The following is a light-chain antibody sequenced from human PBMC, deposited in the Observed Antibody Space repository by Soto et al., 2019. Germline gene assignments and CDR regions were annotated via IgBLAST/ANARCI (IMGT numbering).Light chain of an antibody. Sequence: DIVMTQSPDALAVSLGERATINCRSSQTIFYSSNRKDYLAWYQKKPGQPPRVLIYWASTRESGVPDRFSGSGSGSDFNLTISKLQAEDVAVYYCQQYSTSTWTFGQGTKVDIK. CDR2: WAS. V-gene: IGKV4-1*01. J-gene: IGKJ1*01. CDR3: QQYSTSTWT. CDR1: QTIFYSSNRKDY.